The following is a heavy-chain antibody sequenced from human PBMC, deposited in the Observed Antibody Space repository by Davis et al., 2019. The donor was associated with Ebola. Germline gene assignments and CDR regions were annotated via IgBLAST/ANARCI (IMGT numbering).Heavy chain of an antibody. Sequence: PGGSLRLSCAASGFTFSSYWMSWVRQAPGKGLEWVANIKQDGSEKYYVDSVKGRFTISRDNAKNSLYLQMNSLRAEDTAVYYCARAEDDYGEYPDALDIWGQGTVVTVSS. CDR2: IKQDGSEK. CDR3: ARAEDDYGEYPDALDI. CDR1: GFTFSSYW. J-gene: IGHJ3*02. V-gene: IGHV3-7*03. D-gene: IGHD4-17*01.